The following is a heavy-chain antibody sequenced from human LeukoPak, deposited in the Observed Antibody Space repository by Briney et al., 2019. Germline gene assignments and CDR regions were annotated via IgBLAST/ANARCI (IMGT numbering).Heavy chain of an antibody. V-gene: IGHV3-30-3*01. CDR3: AKGNDYGDYVYYFDY. CDR1: GFTFSSYA. CDR2: ISYDGSNK. Sequence: GGSLRLSCAASGFTFSSYAMHWVRQAPGKGLEWVAVISYDGSNKYYADSVKGRFTISRDNSKNTLYLQMNSLRAEDTAVYYCAKGNDYGDYVYYFDYWGQGTLVTVSS. D-gene: IGHD4-17*01. J-gene: IGHJ4*02.